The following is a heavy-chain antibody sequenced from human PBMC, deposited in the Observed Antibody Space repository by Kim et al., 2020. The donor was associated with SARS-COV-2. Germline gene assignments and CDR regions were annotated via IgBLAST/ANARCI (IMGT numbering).Heavy chain of an antibody. D-gene: IGHD5-18*01. CDR3: ARAGRGYSYQPEYYFDY. CDR2: IYSGGST. CDR1: GFTVSSNY. V-gene: IGHV3-66*01. Sequence: GGSLRLSCAASGFTVSSNYMGWVRQAPGKGLEWVSVIYSGGSTYYADSVKGRFTISRDNSKNTLYLQMNSLRAEDTAVYYCARAGRGYSYQPEYYFDYWGQGTLVTVSS. J-gene: IGHJ4*02.